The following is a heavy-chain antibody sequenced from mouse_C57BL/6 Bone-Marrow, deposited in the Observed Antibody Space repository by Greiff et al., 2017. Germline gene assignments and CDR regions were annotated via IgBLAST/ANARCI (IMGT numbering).Heavy chain of an antibody. CDR2: IDPSDSYT. CDR3: ARDYDYAFYFDY. J-gene: IGHJ2*01. V-gene: IGHV1-59*01. D-gene: IGHD2-4*01. CDR1: GYTFTSYW. Sequence: VQLQQSGAELVRPGTSVKLSCKASGYTFTSYWMHWVKQRPGQGLEWIGVIDPSDSYTNYNQKFKGKATLTVDTSSSTAYMQLSSLTSEDSAVYYCARDYDYAFYFDYWGQGTTLTVSS.